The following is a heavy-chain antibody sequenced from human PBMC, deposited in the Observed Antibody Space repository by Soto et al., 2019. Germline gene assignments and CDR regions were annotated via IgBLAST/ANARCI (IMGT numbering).Heavy chain of an antibody. CDR1: GGSISSYY. V-gene: IGHV4-59*01. D-gene: IGHD6-6*01. CDR2: IYYSGST. Sequence: SETLSLTCTVSGGSISSYYLSWIRQPPGKGLEWIGYIYYSGSTNYNPSLKSRVTISVDTSKNQFSLKLSSVTAADTAVYYCACSSSDDYYYYYYGMDVWGQGTTVTVYS. CDR3: ACSSSDDYYYYYYGMDV. J-gene: IGHJ6*02.